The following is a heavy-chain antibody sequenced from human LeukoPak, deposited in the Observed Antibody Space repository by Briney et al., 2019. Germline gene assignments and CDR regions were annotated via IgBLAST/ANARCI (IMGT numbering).Heavy chain of an antibody. V-gene: IGHV3-23*01. CDR2: ISGSGGST. CDR1: GFTFSSYA. J-gene: IGHJ3*02. D-gene: IGHD2-2*01. Sequence: GGSLRLSCAASGFTFSSYAMSWVRQAPGKGLEWVSAISGSGGSTYYADSVEGRFTISRDNSKNTLYLQMNSLRAEDTAVYYCAKVFGYDDAFDIWGQGTMVTVSS. CDR3: AKVFGYDDAFDI.